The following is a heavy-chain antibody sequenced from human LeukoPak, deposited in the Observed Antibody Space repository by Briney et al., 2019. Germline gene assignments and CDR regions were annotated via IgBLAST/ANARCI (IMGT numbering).Heavy chain of an antibody. CDR3: AREAMAAGALDY. CDR1: GVTFSSYG. D-gene: IGHD6-13*01. CDR2: IWYDGSNK. V-gene: IGHV3-33*01. J-gene: IGHJ4*02. Sequence: GRSLRLSCAASGVTFSSYGMHWVRQAPGKGLEWVAVIWYDGSNKYYADSVKGRFTISRDNSKNTLYLQMNSLRAEDTAVYYCAREAMAAGALDYWGQGTLVTVSS.